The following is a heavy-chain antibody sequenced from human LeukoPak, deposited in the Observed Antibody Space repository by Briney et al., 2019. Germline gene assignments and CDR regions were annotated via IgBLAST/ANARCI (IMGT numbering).Heavy chain of an antibody. J-gene: IGHJ4*02. V-gene: IGHV3-7*03. CDR2: INHNGNVN. D-gene: IGHD6-6*01. CDR3: AREEIASRRKPHTY. CDR1: GFTFSSYW. Sequence: GGSLRLSCAASGFTFSSYWMNWARRAPGKGLEWVASINHNGNVNYYVDSVKGRFTISRDNARSSLYLQMNSLRDEDTAVYYCAREEIASRRKPHTYWGQGTLVTVSS.